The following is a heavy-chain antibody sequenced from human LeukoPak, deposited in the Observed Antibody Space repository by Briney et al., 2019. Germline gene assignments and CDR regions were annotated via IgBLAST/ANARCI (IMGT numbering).Heavy chain of an antibody. CDR1: GFTFSSYA. CDR2: ISSSSTI. V-gene: IGHV3-48*01. D-gene: IGHD6-6*01. CDR3: ARHVRADY. Sequence: GGSLRLSCAASGFTFSSYAMNWVRQAPGKGLEWVSYISSSSTIYYADSVKGRFTISRDNAKNSLYLQMSSLRAEDTAVYYCARHVRADYWGQGTLVTVSS. J-gene: IGHJ4*02.